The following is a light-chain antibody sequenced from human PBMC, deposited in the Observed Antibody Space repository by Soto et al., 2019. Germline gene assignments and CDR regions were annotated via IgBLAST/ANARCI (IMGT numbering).Light chain of an antibody. CDR2: ENN. CDR3: GTWDNSLSAGV. J-gene: IGLJ2*01. V-gene: IGLV1-51*02. CDR1: SSNIGNNY. Sequence: QSVLTQPPSVSAAPGQKVTISCSGSSSNIGNNYLSWYQQLPGTAPKLLIYENNKRPSGIPDRFSGSKSGTSATLGITGLQTGDEADYYCGTWDNSLSAGVFGGGTKLTGL.